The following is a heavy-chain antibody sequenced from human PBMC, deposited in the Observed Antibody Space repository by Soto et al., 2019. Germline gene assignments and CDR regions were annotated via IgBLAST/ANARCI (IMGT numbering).Heavy chain of an antibody. J-gene: IGHJ4*02. CDR3: AKDLTPDGVWELDY. CDR2: IYGSGGAET. CDR1: GFIFRTYT. Sequence: EVQLLESGGGLVQPGGSLRLSCVASGFIFRTYTMNWVRQTPGKGLEWVSGIYGSGGAETFYADSVKGRFTISRDDSRNTLYLQMNSLRTEDSAVYYCAKDLTPDGVWELDYWGQGILVTVSS. V-gene: IGHV3-23*01. D-gene: IGHD4-17*01.